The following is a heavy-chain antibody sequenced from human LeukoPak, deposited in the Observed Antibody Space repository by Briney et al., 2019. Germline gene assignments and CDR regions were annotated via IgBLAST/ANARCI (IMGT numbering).Heavy chain of an antibody. V-gene: IGHV3-23*01. CDR3: AKEYSYDSGGDAFDV. Sequence: GGSLRLSCAASGFTFSGYSMNWVRQAPGKGLEWVSGMSGSGGSTYYADSVKGRFTISRDNSENTLYLQMTSLRAEDTAVYYCAKEYSYDSGGDAFDVWGQGTLVTVSS. CDR2: MSGSGGST. D-gene: IGHD3-22*01. J-gene: IGHJ3*01. CDR1: GFTFSGYS.